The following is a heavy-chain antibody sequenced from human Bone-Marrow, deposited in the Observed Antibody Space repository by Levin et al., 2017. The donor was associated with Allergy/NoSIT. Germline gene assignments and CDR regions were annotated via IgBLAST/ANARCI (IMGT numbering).Heavy chain of an antibody. J-gene: IGHJ4*02. Sequence: GGSLRLSCAASKFTFSTFSMHWIRQAPGRGLEWVAVITPDGSNKYYADSVKGRFTISRDNSKNTLYLQMNSLRAEDTAVYYCARAPGEYVWEVGYWGQGTLVTVSS. CDR1: KFTFSTFS. CDR3: ARAPGEYVWEVGY. CDR2: ITPDGSNK. D-gene: IGHD3-16*01. V-gene: IGHV3-30*04.